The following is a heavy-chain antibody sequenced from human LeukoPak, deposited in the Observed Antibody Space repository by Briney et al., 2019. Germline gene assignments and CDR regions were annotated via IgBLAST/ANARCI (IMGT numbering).Heavy chain of an antibody. CDR1: GFTFSXXX. J-gene: IGHJ4*02. Sequence: XGSGFTFSXXXXNWVRXAPGKGLEWVANIKPDGSEKYYVDSVKGRFTISRDNVNNALFLQMNSLRVEDTAVYYCTPGRGYWGRGTLVTVSS. CDR3: TPGRGY. V-gene: IGHV3-7*01. D-gene: IGHD2-15*01. CDR2: IKPDGSEK.